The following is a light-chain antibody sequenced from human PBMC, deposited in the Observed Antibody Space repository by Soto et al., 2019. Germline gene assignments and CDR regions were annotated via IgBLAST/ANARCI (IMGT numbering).Light chain of an antibody. Sequence: EIVLTQSPGTLSLSPGEGATVSCRASQSVYSSYLAWYQQKPGQAPRLLTYGASSRATGIPDRFSASGSGTDFTLTISRLETEDFAVYYCQQYGTSPRTFGQGTRVEIK. CDR1: QSVYSSY. CDR3: QQYGTSPRT. J-gene: IGKJ1*01. V-gene: IGKV3-20*01. CDR2: GAS.